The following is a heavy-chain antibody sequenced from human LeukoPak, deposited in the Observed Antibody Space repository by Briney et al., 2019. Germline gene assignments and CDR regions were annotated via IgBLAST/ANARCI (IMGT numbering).Heavy chain of an antibody. CDR2: IYYSGST. J-gene: IGHJ4*02. CDR3: AKTPQNFWSGFFDY. CDR1: GGSISSSSYY. D-gene: IGHD3-3*01. Sequence: SETLSLTCTVSGGSISSSSYYWGWIRQPPGKGLEWIGSIYYSGSTYYNPSLKSRVTISVDTSKNQFSLKLSSVTAADTAVYYCAKTPQNFWSGFFDYWGQGTSVTVSS. V-gene: IGHV4-39*01.